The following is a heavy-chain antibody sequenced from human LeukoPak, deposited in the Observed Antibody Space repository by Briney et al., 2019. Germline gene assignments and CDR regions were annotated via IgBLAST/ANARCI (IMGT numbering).Heavy chain of an antibody. CDR3: ARGLPVKYYYYYMDV. CDR2: INPSGGST. V-gene: IGHV1-46*01. Sequence: ASVKVSCKASGYTFTSYYMHWVRQAPGQGLEWMGIINPSGGSTSYAQKFQGRVTMTRDMSTSTVYMELSSLRSEDTAVYYCARGLPVKYYYYYMDVWGKGTTVTVSS. CDR1: GYTFTSYY. D-gene: IGHD2-15*01. J-gene: IGHJ6*03.